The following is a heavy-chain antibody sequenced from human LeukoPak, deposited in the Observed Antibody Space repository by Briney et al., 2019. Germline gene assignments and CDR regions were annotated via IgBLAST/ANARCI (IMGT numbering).Heavy chain of an antibody. CDR1: GFTFSSYA. V-gene: IGHV3-23*01. Sequence: GGSLRLSCAAYGFTFSSYAMSWVRQAPGKGLEWVSAISGSGGSTYYADSVKGRFTISRDNSKNTLYLQMNSLRAEDTAVYYCAKVRGERPINYYDILTGYYNVFDYWGQGTLVTVSS. D-gene: IGHD3-9*01. CDR2: ISGSGGST. CDR3: AKVRGERPINYYDILTGYYNVFDY. J-gene: IGHJ4*02.